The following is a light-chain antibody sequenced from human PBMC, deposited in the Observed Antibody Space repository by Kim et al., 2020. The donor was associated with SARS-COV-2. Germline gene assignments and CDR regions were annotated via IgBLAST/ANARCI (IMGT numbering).Light chain of an antibody. V-gene: IGLV2-11*01. J-gene: IGLJ2*01. CDR3: CSYGGSYNVL. Sequence: QSALTQPRSVSGSPGQSVTISCVGGDHYVSWHQQHPGKAPKLLIYDVTQRPSGVPDRFSGSRSGNTASLTISGLQAEDEADYYCCSYGGSYNVLFGGGPQLTVL. CDR1: GGDHY. CDR2: DVT.